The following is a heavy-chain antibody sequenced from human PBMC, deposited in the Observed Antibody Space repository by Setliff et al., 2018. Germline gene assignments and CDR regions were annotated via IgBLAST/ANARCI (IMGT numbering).Heavy chain of an antibody. CDR2: IYTSGST. J-gene: IGHJ6*04. D-gene: IGHD4-17*01. Sequence: SETLSLTCATSGGTFSDYYWSWIRQPAGKGLEWIGHIYTSGSTNYNPSLKSRVTISVDTSKNQFSLKLSSVTAADTAVYYCARPHDYGDYSLYVWGKGTTVTVSS. CDR3: ARPHDYGDYSLYV. V-gene: IGHV4-4*07. CDR1: GGTFSDYY.